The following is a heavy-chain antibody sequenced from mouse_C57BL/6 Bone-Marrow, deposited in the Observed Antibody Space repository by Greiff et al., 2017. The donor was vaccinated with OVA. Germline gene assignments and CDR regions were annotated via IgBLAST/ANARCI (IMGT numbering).Heavy chain of an antibody. J-gene: IGHJ2*01. D-gene: IGHD2-2*01. CDR1: GFNIKDDY. CDR2: IDPENGDT. CDR3: TGMVTGYFDY. V-gene: IGHV14-4*01. Sequence: EVQLQQSGAELVRPGASVKLSCTASGFNIKDDYMHWVKQRPEQGLAWIGWIDPENGDTEYASKFQGKATITADPSSNTAYRQLSSLTSEDTAVYYCTGMVTGYFDYWGQGTTLTVSS.